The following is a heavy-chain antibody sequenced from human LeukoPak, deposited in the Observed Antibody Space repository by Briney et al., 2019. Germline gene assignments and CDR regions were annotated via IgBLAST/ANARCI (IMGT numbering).Heavy chain of an antibody. J-gene: IGHJ4*02. CDR2: INGYNGNT. V-gene: IGHV1-18*01. Sequence: ASVKVSCKASGYTFTNYGICWVRLAPGQGLGWMGWINGYNGNTNYAQKFQGRVTMTTDTSTSTAYMELRRLRSDDTAMYYCARGGYSDYPDYWGQGTLVIVSS. CDR1: GYTFTNYG. D-gene: IGHD4-11*01. CDR3: ARGGYSDYPDY.